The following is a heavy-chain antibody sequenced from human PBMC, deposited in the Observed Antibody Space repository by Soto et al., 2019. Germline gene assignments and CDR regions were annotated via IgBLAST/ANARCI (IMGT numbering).Heavy chain of an antibody. J-gene: IGHJ4*02. CDR2: ISGSGGST. CDR1: GFTFSSYA. Sequence: GGSLRLSCAASGFTFSSYAMSWVRQAPGKGLEWVSAISGSGGSTYYADSVKGRFTISRDNSKNTLYLQMNSLRAEDTALYYYARGDRMGWLFPFFDYWGQGTLVTVSS. CDR3: ARGDRMGWLFPFFDY. D-gene: IGHD3-9*01. V-gene: IGHV3-23*01.